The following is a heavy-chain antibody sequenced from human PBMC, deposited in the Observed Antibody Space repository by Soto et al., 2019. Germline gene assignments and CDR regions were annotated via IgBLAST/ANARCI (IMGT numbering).Heavy chain of an antibody. Sequence: GGSLRLSCAGSGFTLSDHYIDWVRQAPGKGLEWVGRSRDKAQGYSTAYAASVKGRFTTSRDESKSSLYLQMDSLRAEDTALYYCVRQQYDFLVDPWGQGTLVTVSS. CDR1: GFTLSDHY. D-gene: IGHD3-16*01. CDR3: VRQQYDFLVDP. J-gene: IGHJ5*02. V-gene: IGHV3-72*01. CDR2: SRDKAQGYST.